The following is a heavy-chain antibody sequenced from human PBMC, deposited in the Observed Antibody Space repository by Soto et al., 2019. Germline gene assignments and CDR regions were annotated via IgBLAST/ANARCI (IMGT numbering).Heavy chain of an antibody. Sequence: QVQLVQSGAVVQKPGSSVKVSCKASGGTFSSYAISWVRQAPGQGLEWKGGIIPIFGTANYAQKFQGRVTITADEYTSTAYMELSSLRSEDTAVYYCAREYGGPRVEAFDIWGQGTMVTVSS. CDR2: IIPIFGTA. V-gene: IGHV1-69*01. CDR3: AREYGGPRVEAFDI. J-gene: IGHJ3*02. D-gene: IGHD4-17*01. CDR1: GGTFSSYA.